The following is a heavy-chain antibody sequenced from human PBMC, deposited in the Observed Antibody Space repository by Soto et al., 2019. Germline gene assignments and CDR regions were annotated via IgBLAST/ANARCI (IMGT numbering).Heavy chain of an antibody. CDR3: AHAYGGTSWPNDAFDV. CDR2: IYWDDDT. Sequence: ITLKESGPTLVKPTQSLTLTCTFSGFSLSADGVAVGWIRQPPGKALEWLALIYWDDDTRYRPSLKSRLTITKXTXNXTVVLTMINLDPVDTATYYCAHAYGGTSWPNDAFDVWGQGTVVTVSS. CDR1: GFSLSADGVA. J-gene: IGHJ3*01. V-gene: IGHV2-5*02. D-gene: IGHD2-2*01.